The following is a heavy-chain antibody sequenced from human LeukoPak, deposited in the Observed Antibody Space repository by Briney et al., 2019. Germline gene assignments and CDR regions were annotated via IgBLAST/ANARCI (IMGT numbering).Heavy chain of an antibody. CDR2: FDPEDGET. Sequence: GASVTVSCTVSGYTLTELSMHWVRQAPGKGLEWMGGFDPEDGETIYAQKFQGRVTMTEDTSTDTAYMELSSLRSEDTAVYYCATALRVVGTFDYWGQGTLVTVSS. D-gene: IGHD2-2*01. V-gene: IGHV1-24*01. CDR1: GYTLTELS. CDR3: ATALRVVGTFDY. J-gene: IGHJ4*02.